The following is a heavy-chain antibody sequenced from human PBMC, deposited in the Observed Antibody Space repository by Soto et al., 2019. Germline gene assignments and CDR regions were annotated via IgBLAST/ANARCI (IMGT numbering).Heavy chain of an antibody. CDR1: GDRFTSYL. CDR3: PRKDHWHEDDDLDI. Sequence: VVSLKVSCECCGDRFTSYLMVFVLQLPGKGLDCMGRIDPSDSYTKYSPSFQGHVTISAAKSISTAYLQWRSLKAPDTDMYSCPRKDHWHEDDDLDIWGPRTMV. V-gene: IGHV5-10-1*01. CDR2: IDPSDSYT. J-gene: IGHJ3*02. D-gene: IGHD1-1*01.